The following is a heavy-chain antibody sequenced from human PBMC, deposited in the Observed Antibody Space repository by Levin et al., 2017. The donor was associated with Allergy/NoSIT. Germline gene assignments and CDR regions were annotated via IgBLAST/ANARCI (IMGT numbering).Heavy chain of an antibody. V-gene: IGHV3-9*01. Sequence: GGSLRLSCVASGFSIDDYAMHWVRQVPGKGLEWVSGITWNNNVKGYADSVRGRFTISKDDAKNSLYLQMNSLRGEDTALYYCAKEHAPAGTQSFDYWGQGTLVTDSS. D-gene: IGHD6-13*01. CDR1: GFSIDDYA. CDR2: ITWNNNVK. J-gene: IGHJ4*02. CDR3: AKEHAPAGTQSFDY.